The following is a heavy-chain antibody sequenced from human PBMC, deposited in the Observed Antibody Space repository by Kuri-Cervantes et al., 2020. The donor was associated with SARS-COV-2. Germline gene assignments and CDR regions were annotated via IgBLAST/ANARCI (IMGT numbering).Heavy chain of an antibody. CDR2: IKQDGSEK. CDR3: ARDKDFWSGPGVNWFDP. V-gene: IGHV3-7*01. CDR1: GFTFSSYW. J-gene: IGHJ5*02. Sequence: GGSLRLSCAASGFTFSSYWMSWVRQAPGKGLEWVANIKQDGSEKYYVDSVKGRFTISRDNAKNSLYLQMNSLRAEDTAVYYCARDKDFWSGPGVNWFDPWGQGTLVTVSS. D-gene: IGHD3-3*01.